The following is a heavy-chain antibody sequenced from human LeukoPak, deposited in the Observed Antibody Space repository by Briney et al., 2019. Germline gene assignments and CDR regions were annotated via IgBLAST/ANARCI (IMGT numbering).Heavy chain of an antibody. J-gene: IGHJ4*02. Sequence: ASVKVSCKVSGYTLTELSMHWVRQAPGKGLEWMGGFDPEDGETIYAQKFQGRVTMTEDTSTDTAYMELSSLRSEDTAVYYCATGLVARAMVRGVQFDYWGQGTLVTVSS. CDR1: GYTLTELS. CDR3: ATGLVARAMVRGVQFDY. CDR2: FDPEDGET. D-gene: IGHD3-10*01. V-gene: IGHV1-24*01.